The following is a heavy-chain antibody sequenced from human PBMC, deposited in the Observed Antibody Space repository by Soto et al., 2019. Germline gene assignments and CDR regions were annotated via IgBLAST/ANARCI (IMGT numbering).Heavy chain of an antibody. Sequence: GGSLRLSCAASGFTFSSYAMSWVRQAPGKGLEWVSAISGSGGSTYYADSVKGRFTISRDNSKNTLYLQMNSLRAEDTAVYYCAKDRGVLRYFDWLSPTPYFDYWGHGTLVTVSS. J-gene: IGHJ4*01. CDR1: GFTFSSYA. D-gene: IGHD3-9*01. CDR3: AKDRGVLRYFDWLSPTPYFDY. V-gene: IGHV3-23*01. CDR2: ISGSGGST.